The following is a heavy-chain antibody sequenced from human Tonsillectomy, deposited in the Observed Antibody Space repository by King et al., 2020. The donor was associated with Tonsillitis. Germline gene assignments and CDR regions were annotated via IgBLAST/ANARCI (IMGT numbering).Heavy chain of an antibody. CDR2: IDWDDDK. CDR3: ARAIRDGYNQGYFDY. Sequence: TLKESGPALVKPTQTLTLTCTFSGFSLSTSGMCVSWIRQPPGKALEWLALIDWDDDKYYSTSLKTRLTISKDTSKNQVVLTMTNMDPVDTATYYCARAIRDGYNQGYFDYWGKGTLVTVSS. J-gene: IGHJ4*02. D-gene: IGHD5-24*01. CDR1: GFSLSTSGMC. V-gene: IGHV2-70*01.